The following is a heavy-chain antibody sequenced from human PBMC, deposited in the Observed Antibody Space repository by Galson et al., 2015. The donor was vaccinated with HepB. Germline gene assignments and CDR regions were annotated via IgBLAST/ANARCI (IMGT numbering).Heavy chain of an antibody. V-gene: IGHV3-23*01. J-gene: IGHJ4*02. CDR3: AETLDTAMSFDY. D-gene: IGHD5-18*01. Sequence: SLRLSCAASGFTFSSYAMSWVRQAPGKGLEWVSAISGSGGSTYYADSVKGRFTISRDNSKNTLYLQMNSLRAEDTAVYYCAETLDTAMSFDYWGQGTLVTVSS. CDR1: GFTFSSYA. CDR2: ISGSGGST.